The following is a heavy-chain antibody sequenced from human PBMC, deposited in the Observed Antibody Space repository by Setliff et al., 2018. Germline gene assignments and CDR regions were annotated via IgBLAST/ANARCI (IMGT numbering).Heavy chain of an antibody. V-gene: IGHV7-4-1*02. Sequence: ASVKVSCKAPGYSFSTYAMSWIRQAPGQGLGWMGWINTNTGNPSYAQGFTGRFVFSLDTSVSTAYLQISSLKPEDTAMYYCARASRFATIVWKGDYYMDVWGKGTTVTVSS. J-gene: IGHJ6*03. CDR2: INTNTGNP. CDR1: GYSFSTYA. CDR3: ARASRFATIVWKGDYYMDV. D-gene: IGHD3-16*02.